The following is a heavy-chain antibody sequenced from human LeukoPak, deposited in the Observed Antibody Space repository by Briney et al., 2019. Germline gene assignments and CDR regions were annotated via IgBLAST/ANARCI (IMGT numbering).Heavy chain of an antibody. CDR3: ARDLSRYCSGTSCYPGP. J-gene: IGHJ5*02. CDR2: INPNSGGT. Sequence: ASVKVSCKASRYTFTGYYMHWVRQAPGQGLEWMGWINPNSGGTNYAQKFQGRVTMTRDTSISTAYMELSRLRSDDTAVYYCARDLSRYCSGTSCYPGPWGQGTLVTVSS. D-gene: IGHD2-2*01. CDR1: RYTFTGYY. V-gene: IGHV1-2*02.